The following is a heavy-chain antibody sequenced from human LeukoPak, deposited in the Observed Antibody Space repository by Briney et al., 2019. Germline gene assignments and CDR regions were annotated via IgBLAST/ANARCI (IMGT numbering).Heavy chain of an antibody. Sequence: GGSLRLSCAASGFTFSTYWMHWVRQVPGKGLEWVSRIKGDEMTTNYADSVKGRFTISRDNSKNTLYLQMNSLRAEDTAVYYCARGVGGGLLWFGEPNRGDYFDYWGQGTLVTVSS. CDR1: GFTFSTYW. V-gene: IGHV3-74*01. CDR2: IKGDEMTT. CDR3: ARGVGGGLLWFGEPNRGDYFDY. D-gene: IGHD3-10*01. J-gene: IGHJ4*02.